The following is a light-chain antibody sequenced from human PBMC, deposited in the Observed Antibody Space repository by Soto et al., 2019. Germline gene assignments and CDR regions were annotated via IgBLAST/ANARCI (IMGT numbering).Light chain of an antibody. CDR1: QTISTY. CDR3: QQTYDTPPT. J-gene: IGKJ1*01. Sequence: DIQMTQSPSSLFASVGDTVTIACRARQTISTYLNWYQQKPGKAPKLMIFGASTLQSGVPSRFSGSGSGTEFILTISSLQREDFATYYCQQTYDTPPTFGQGTKVDIK. CDR2: GAS. V-gene: IGKV1-39*01.